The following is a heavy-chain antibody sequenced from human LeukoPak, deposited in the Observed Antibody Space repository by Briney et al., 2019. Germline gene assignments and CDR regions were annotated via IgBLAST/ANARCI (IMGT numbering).Heavy chain of an antibody. CDR2: INHSGST. V-gene: IGHV4-34*01. CDR1: GGSFSGYY. Sequence: SETLSLTCAVYGGSFSGYYWSWIRQPPGKGLEWIGEINHSGSTNYNPSLKSRITISVDTSKNQFSLKLSSVTAADTAVYYCARIVVVPAASDAFDIWGQGTMVTVSS. J-gene: IGHJ3*02. D-gene: IGHD2-2*01. CDR3: ARIVVVPAASDAFDI.